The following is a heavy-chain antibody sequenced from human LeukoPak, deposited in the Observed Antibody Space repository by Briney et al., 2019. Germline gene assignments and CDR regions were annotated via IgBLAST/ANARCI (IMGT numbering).Heavy chain of an antibody. D-gene: IGHD6-19*01. Sequence: GGSLRLSCAASGFTVSSNYMSWVRQAPGKGLEWVSVIYSGGSTYYADSVKGRFTISRDNSKNTLYLQMNSLRAEDTAVYYCARDTRVGQWLSRGAFDIWGQGTMVTVSS. CDR3: ARDTRVGQWLSRGAFDI. V-gene: IGHV3-53*01. CDR1: GFTVSSNY. CDR2: IYSGGST. J-gene: IGHJ3*02.